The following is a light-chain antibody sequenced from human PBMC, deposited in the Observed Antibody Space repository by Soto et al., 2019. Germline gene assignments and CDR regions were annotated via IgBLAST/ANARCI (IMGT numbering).Light chain of an antibody. Sequence: EIVLTQSPGTLSLSPGERATLSCRASQSVSSSYLAWYQQKPGQAPSLLIYGGSSRATGIPDRFSGSGSGTDFTLTISRLEPEDFAVYYCQQYGSSPDTFGQGTKLEIK. V-gene: IGKV3-20*01. CDR3: QQYGSSPDT. J-gene: IGKJ2*01. CDR1: QSVSSSY. CDR2: GGS.